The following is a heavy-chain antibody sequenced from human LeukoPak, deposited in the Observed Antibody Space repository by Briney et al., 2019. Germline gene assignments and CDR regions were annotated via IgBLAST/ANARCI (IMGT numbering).Heavy chain of an antibody. CDR1: AFTFSSYW. V-gene: IGHV3-74*01. D-gene: IGHD2-15*01. Sequence: GGSLRLSCAASAFTFSSYWMHWVRQAPGKGLVWVSRINSDGSSTSYADSVKGRFTISRDNANNTLYLQMNSLRAEDTAMYYCARGSDCSGGSCYSYWYFDLWGRGTLVTVSS. CDR2: INSDGSST. J-gene: IGHJ2*01. CDR3: ARGSDCSGGSCYSYWYFDL.